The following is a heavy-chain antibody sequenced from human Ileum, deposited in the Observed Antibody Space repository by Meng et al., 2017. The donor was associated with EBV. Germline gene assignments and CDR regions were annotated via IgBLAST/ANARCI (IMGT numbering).Heavy chain of an antibody. CDR1: GYTFTSYA. V-gene: IGHV1-3*01. CDR2: INAGNGNT. Sequence: VPVVQYGAEVKKAGASVKVSCKASGYTFTSYAMHWVRQAPGQRLEWMGWINAGNGNTKYSQKFQGRVTITRDTSASTAYMELSSLRSEDTAVYYCASHALWQQTFDYWGQGTLVTVSS. D-gene: IGHD2-21*01. J-gene: IGHJ4*02. CDR3: ASHALWQQTFDY.